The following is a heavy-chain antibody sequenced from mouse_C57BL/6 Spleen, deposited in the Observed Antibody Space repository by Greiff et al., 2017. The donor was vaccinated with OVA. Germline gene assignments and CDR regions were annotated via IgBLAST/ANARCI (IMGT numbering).Heavy chain of an antibody. J-gene: IGHJ2*01. CDR3: ASRGNYGNYFRGDFDY. CDR1: GYAFSSYW. D-gene: IGHD2-1*01. V-gene: IGHV1-80*01. CDR2: IYPGDGDT. Sequence: QVQLQQSGAELVKPGASVKISCKASGYAFSSYWMNWVKQRPGKGLEWIGQIYPGDGDTNYNGKFKGKATLTADKSSSTAYMQLSSLTSEDSAVYFCASRGNYGNYFRGDFDYWGQGTTLTVSS.